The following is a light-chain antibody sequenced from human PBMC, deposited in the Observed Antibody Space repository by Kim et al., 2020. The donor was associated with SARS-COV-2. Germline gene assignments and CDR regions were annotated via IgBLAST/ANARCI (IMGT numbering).Light chain of an antibody. Sequence: VAPGETARITGGGNNIGSKSVHWYQQKPGQAPVLVIYYDRDRPSRIPERFSGSNSGNTATLTISRVEAGDEADYYCHVWDSFSDHVFGTGTKVTVL. V-gene: IGLV3-21*04. CDR3: HVWDSFSDHV. CDR1: NIGSKS. J-gene: IGLJ1*01. CDR2: YDR.